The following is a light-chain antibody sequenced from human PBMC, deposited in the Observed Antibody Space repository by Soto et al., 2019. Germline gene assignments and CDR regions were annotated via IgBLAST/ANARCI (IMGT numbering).Light chain of an antibody. CDR2: GAS. CDR3: HQYGSSPET. J-gene: IGKJ1*01. CDR1: QSISSTY. Sequence: EIVLTQSPGTLSLSPGERATLSCRASQSISSTYLAWYQQKPGQAPRLLIFGASNRATGIPDRFSGSGSGTDFTLTISRLESEDFAVYYCHQYGSSPETFGQGTKVEIK. V-gene: IGKV3-20*01.